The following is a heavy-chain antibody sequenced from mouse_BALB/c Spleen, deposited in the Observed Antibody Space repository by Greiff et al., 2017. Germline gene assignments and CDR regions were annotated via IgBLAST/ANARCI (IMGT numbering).Heavy chain of an antibody. D-gene: IGHD2-2*01. Sequence: VKLMESGAELVRPGTSVKISCKASGYTFTNYWLGWVKQRPGHGLEWIGDIYPGGGYTNYNEKFKDKATLTADKSSSTAYMQLSSLTSEDSAVYYCARYDGYYDAMDYWGQGTSVTVSS. CDR3: ARYDGYYDAMDY. CDR1: GYTFTNYW. CDR2: IYPGGGYT. V-gene: IGHV1-63*01. J-gene: IGHJ4*01.